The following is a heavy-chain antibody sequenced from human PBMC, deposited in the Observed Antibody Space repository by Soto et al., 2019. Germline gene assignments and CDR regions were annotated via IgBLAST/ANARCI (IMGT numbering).Heavy chain of an antibody. CDR2: ISSGGVSI. V-gene: IGHV3-48*03. D-gene: IGHD5-18*01. CDR3: GTGNTDGREY. Sequence: WGSLRLSCVASGFSFTRHEMNWVRQAPGKGLEWLSYISSGGVSIYYADSVEGRFTISRDNAQSSVYLQMNNLRIQDTAVYYCGTGNTDGREYCGQGMLVTVSS. CDR1: GFSFTRHE. J-gene: IGHJ4*01.